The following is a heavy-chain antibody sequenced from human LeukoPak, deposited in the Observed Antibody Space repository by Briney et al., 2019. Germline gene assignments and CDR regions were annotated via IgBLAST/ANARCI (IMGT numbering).Heavy chain of an antibody. CDR1: GFTFSSYS. Sequence: GGSLRLSCAASGFTFSSYSMNWDRQAPGKGLEWVSSISSSSSYIYYAGSVKGRFTISRDNAKNSLYLRMASLGAEDTAVYDCAGPLTNRAVASNAYWGQGTLVTVSS. CDR3: AGPLTNRAVASNAY. V-gene: IGHV3-21*01. D-gene: IGHD6-19*01. J-gene: IGHJ4*02. CDR2: ISSSSSYI.